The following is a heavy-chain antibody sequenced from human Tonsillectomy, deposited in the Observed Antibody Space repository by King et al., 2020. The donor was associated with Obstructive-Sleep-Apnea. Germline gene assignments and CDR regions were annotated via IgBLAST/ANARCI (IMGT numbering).Heavy chain of an antibody. CDR2: IHYSGST. V-gene: IGHV4-59*01. J-gene: IGHJ4*02. CDR3: ARYSGIATAGFVDY. D-gene: IGHD6-13*01. Sequence: QLQESGPGLVKPSETLSLTCTVSGGSIISNYQWSWIRQPPGKGLEWIGDIHYSGSTDFNPSLRSRVTISVDTSKNQFSLRLRSVTAADTAVYYCARYSGIATAGFVDYWGQGTLVTVSS. CDR1: GGSIISNY.